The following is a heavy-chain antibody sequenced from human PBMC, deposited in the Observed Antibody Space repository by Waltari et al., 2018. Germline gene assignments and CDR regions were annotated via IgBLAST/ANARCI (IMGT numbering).Heavy chain of an antibody. V-gene: IGHV1-8*01. J-gene: IGHJ6*02. CDR2: MNPNSGNT. CDR1: GSTFTSYD. Sequence: QVQLVQSGAEVKKPGASVKVSCKASGSTFTSYDINWVRQATGQGLEWMGWMNPNSGNTGYAQKFQGRVTMTRNTSISTAYMELSSLRSEDTAVYYCAREPVVPVYYYGMDVWGQGTTVTVSS. D-gene: IGHD2-2*01. CDR3: AREPVVPVYYYGMDV.